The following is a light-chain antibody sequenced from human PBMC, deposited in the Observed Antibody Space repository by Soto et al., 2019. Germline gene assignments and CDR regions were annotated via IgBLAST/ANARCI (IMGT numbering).Light chain of an antibody. V-gene: IGLV2-14*01. J-gene: IGLJ3*02. CDR1: TSDIGRYNF. Sequence: QSALTQPASVSGSPGQSITISCSGTTSDIGRYNFVSWYQQHPGKAPKLIIYEVTVRPSGLSNRFSASKSGTTASLTISGLQDKDEAVYYCSSHTSSTYWVFGGGTKVTVL. CDR2: EVT. CDR3: SSHTSSTYWV.